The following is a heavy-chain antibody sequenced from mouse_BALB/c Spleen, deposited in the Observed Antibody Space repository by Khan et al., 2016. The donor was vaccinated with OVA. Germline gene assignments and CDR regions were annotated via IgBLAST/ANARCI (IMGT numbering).Heavy chain of an antibody. Sequence: EVQLQESGPGLVKPSQSLSLTCTVTGYSITSDYAWNWIRQFPGNKLEWMGYISSSGSASYNPSLESRISITRDTSKNQFFLQLKSVTTEDTATYYCARALYYNYGYALAYWGRGTSVTVSS. CDR3: ARALYYNYGYALAY. J-gene: IGHJ4*01. D-gene: IGHD2-4*01. CDR1: GYSITSDYA. CDR2: ISSSGSA. V-gene: IGHV3-2*02.